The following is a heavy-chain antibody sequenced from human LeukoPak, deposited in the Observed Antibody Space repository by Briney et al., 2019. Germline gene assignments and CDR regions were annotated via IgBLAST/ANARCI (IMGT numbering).Heavy chain of an antibody. CDR3: ARHGARIHLWLDY. Sequence: PSETLSLTCTVSGGSISSYYWCWIRQPPGKTLEWIGYIQPSGNTDYNPSLKSRVTISVDTSKNQFSLNLTSVTAADTAVYYCARHGARIHLWLDYWGQGTLVTVSS. V-gene: IGHV4-4*09. CDR2: IQPSGNT. D-gene: IGHD5-18*01. J-gene: IGHJ4*02. CDR1: GGSISSYY.